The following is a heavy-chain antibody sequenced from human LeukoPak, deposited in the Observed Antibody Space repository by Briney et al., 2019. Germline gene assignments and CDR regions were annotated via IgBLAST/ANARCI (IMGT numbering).Heavy chain of an antibody. CDR2: INPSGGST. D-gene: IGHD1-26*01. Sequence: ASVKVSCKASGYTFTSYYMHWVRQAPGHGLEWMGIINPSGGSTSYAQKFQGRVTMTRDTSTSTVYMELSSLRSEDTAVHYCARARIVGAKPLDYWGQGTLVTVSS. J-gene: IGHJ4*02. CDR3: ARARIVGAKPLDY. V-gene: IGHV1-46*01. CDR1: GYTFTSYY.